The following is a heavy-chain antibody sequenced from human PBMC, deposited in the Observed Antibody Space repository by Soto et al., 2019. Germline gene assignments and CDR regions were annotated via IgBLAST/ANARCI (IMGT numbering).Heavy chain of an antibody. D-gene: IGHD2-15*01. Sequence: QITLKESGPTLVKPTQTLTLTCTFPGFPRTTSGGAVAWIRRPPGKALEWLALIYWDDDNRYTPSLKSRLTITKDTSKNQVVLTMTTMDPVDTATYYCAHRDYRSGFFDYWGQGVLVTVSS. V-gene: IGHV2-5*02. CDR1: GFPRTTSGGA. CDR2: IYWDDDN. CDR3: AHRDYRSGFFDY. J-gene: IGHJ4*02.